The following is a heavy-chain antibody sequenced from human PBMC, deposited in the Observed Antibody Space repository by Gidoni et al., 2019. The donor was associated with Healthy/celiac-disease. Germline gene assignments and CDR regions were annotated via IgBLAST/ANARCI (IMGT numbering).Heavy chain of an antibody. D-gene: IGHD3-3*01. J-gene: IGHJ5*02. Sequence: QVQLQQWGAGLLKPSETLSLTCAVYGGSFSGYYWSWIRQPPGKGLEWIGEINHSGSTNYNPSLKSRVTISVDTSKNQFSLKLSSVTAADTAVYYCARGRLRFLEWLLVDNWFDPWGQGTLVTVSS. CDR2: INHSGST. V-gene: IGHV4-34*01. CDR1: GGSFSGYY. CDR3: ARGRLRFLEWLLVDNWFDP.